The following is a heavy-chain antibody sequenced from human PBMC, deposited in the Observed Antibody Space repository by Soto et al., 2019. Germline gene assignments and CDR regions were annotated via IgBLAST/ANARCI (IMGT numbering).Heavy chain of an antibody. CDR1: GGSISSGSY. CDR3: ARDNPPSLGSGGAYGVDV. D-gene: IGHD3-10*01. Sequence: QVQLQESGPGLVKPSQTLSLTCTVSGGSISSGSYWSWIRQHPGKGLEWIGYIYHSGSTFYNPSLKSRVAISVDTSKNQFSLKLSSVTAADTAVYYCARDNPPSLGSGGAYGVDVWGQGTTVTVS. J-gene: IGHJ6*02. V-gene: IGHV4-31*03. CDR2: IYHSGST.